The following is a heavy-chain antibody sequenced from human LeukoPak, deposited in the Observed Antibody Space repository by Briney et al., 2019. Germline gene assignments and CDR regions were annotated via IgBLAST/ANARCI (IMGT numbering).Heavy chain of an antibody. V-gene: IGHV1-69*05. J-gene: IGHJ4*02. CDR1: GGTFSSYA. D-gene: IGHD3-9*01. CDR3: ARGVRYFDWLLRP. CDR2: IIPIFGTA. Sequence: ASVKVSCKASGGTFSSYAISWVRQAPGQGLEWMGGIIPIFGTANYAQKSQGRVTITTDESTSTAYMELSSLRSEDTAVYYCARGVRYFDWLLRPWGQGTLVTVSS.